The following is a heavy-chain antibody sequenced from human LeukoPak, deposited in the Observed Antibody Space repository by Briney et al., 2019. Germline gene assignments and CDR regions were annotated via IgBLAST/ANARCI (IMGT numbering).Heavy chain of an antibody. Sequence: GESLKISCKGSGYSLTSYWIGWVRQMPGKGLEWMGIIYPGDSDTRYSPSFQGQVTISADKSISTAYLQWSSLKASDTAMYYCARQGYGSGSYYYFDYWGQGTLVTVSS. CDR3: ARQGYGSGSYYYFDY. J-gene: IGHJ4*02. CDR1: GYSLTSYW. D-gene: IGHD3-10*01. V-gene: IGHV5-51*01. CDR2: IYPGDSDT.